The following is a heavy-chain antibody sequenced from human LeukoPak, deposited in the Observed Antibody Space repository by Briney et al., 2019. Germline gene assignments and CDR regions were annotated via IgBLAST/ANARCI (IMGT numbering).Heavy chain of an antibody. D-gene: IGHD2-2*01. CDR2: IIPIFGIA. V-gene: IGHV1-69*10. J-gene: IGHJ6*03. Sequence: SVKVSCKASGGTFSSNAISWVRQAPGQGLEWMGGIIPIFGIANYAQKFQDRVTITADKSTSTAYMELSSLRAEDTAVYYCAKVGEDIVVEPATYYYYYMDVWGKGTTVTISS. CDR3: AKVGEDIVVEPATYYYYYMDV. CDR1: GGTFSSNA.